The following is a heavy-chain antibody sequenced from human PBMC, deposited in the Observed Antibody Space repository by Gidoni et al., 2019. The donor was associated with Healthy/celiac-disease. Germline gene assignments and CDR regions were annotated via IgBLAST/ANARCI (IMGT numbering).Heavy chain of an antibody. J-gene: IGHJ2*01. V-gene: IGHV3-11*05. D-gene: IGHD2-2*01. CDR1: GFTFSAYY. Sequence: QVQLVESGGGLVKPGGSLRLSCAASGFTFSAYYMSWIRQAPGKGLEWVSYSSSSSSYTNYADSVKGRFTISRDNAKNSLYLQMNSLRAEDTAVYYCARVGYCSSTSCYGGAYWYFDLWGRGTLVTVSS. CDR2: SSSSSSYT. CDR3: ARVGYCSSTSCYGGAYWYFDL.